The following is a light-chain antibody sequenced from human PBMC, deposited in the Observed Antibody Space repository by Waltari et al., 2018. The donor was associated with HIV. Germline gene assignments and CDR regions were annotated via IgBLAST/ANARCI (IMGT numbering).Light chain of an antibody. J-gene: IGKJ4*01. V-gene: IGKV2-28*01. CDR3: MQTLQSPT. CDR2: LGS. CDR1: QSLLHSNGHTY. Sequence: IVMTQSPLSLPVTPGEPASISCRSSQSLLHSNGHTYLAWYLQKPGQSPQLLIYLGSNRASGVPDRFSGSGSGTHFTLRISKVEAEDVGVYYCMQTLQSPTFGGGTTVDIK.